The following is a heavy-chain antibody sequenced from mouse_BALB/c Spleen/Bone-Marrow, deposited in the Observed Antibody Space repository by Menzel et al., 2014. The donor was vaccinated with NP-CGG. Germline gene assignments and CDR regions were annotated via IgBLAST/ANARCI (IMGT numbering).Heavy chain of an antibody. CDR3: ARAGMDY. V-gene: IGHV5-17*02. J-gene: IGHJ4*01. CDR1: GFTFSSFG. Sequence: EVHLVESGGGLVQPGGSRKLSCAASGFTFSSFGMHWVRQAPEKGLEWVAYISSGSSTIYYADTVKGRFTISRDNPKNTLFLQMTSLRSEDTAMYYCARAGMDYWGQGPSVTVSS. D-gene: IGHD3-3*01. CDR2: ISSGSSTI.